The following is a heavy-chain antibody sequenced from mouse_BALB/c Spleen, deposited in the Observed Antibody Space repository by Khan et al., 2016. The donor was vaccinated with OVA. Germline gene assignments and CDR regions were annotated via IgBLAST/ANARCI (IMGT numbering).Heavy chain of an antibody. J-gene: IGHJ3*01. Sequence: EVQLQESGTVLVRPGASVKMSCKASGYTFTSYWIHWVKQRPGLGLEWIGDIYPGNTDTNYNQKFKGKAKLTAVTSTSTAYMELYSLTYEDSAVYYWTRGIWDVAWFANWGQGILVTVSA. CDR2: IYPGNTDT. CDR1: GYTFTSYW. CDR3: TRGIWDVAWFAN. V-gene: IGHV1-5*01. D-gene: IGHD4-1*01.